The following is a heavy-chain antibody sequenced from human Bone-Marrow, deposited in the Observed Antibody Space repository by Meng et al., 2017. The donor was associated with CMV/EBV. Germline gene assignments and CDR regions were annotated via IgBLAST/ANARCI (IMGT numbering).Heavy chain of an antibody. V-gene: IGHV4-34*01. D-gene: IGHD1-14*01. Sequence: SETLSLTCAVYRGSFSGYYWSWIRQPPGKGLEWIGEINHSGSTNYNPSLKSRVTISVDTSKNQFSLKLSSVTAADTAVYYCARGLGTPAGRSFDYWGQGTLVTVSS. J-gene: IGHJ4*02. CDR2: INHSGST. CDR3: ARGLGTPAGRSFDY. CDR1: RGSFSGYY.